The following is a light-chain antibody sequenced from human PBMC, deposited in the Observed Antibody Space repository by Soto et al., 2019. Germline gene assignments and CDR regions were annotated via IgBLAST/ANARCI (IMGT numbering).Light chain of an antibody. CDR1: SSDVGSYYL. CDR2: EGS. Sequence: QSALTQPASVSGSPGQSITISCTGASSDVGSYYLVSWYQQHPGKAPKLMIYEGSRRPSGVSDRFSGSNSGNTASLTISGLQAEDEADYYCCSYAGSRTLDVVFGGGTKVTVL. CDR3: CSYAGSRTLDVV. J-gene: IGLJ2*01. V-gene: IGLV2-23*01.